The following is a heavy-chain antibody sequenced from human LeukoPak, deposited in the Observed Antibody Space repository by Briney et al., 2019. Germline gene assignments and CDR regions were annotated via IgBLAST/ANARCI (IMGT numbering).Heavy chain of an antibody. CDR1: AFTFSRYW. J-gene: IGHJ4*02. CDR2: IKQDGSEK. CDR3: ARLLVYGSGAEAFDY. D-gene: IGHD3-10*01. V-gene: IGHV3-7*01. Sequence: GGSLRLSCAASAFTFSRYWMSWVRQAPGKGLEWVANIKQDGSEKYYLDSVKGRFTISRDNAKNSLYLQMNSLRAEDTAVYYCARLLVYGSGAEAFDYWGQGALVTVSS.